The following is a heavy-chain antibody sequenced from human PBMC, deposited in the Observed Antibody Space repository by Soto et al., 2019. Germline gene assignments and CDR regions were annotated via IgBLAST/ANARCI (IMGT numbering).Heavy chain of an antibody. D-gene: IGHD6-13*01. CDR3: ARGERGSSSWYFDY. J-gene: IGHJ4*02. Sequence: ASVKVSCKASGYIFTSYSINCVRQAPGQGLEWMGWISTFNGNTNYAQKVRGRVTMTADTSTSTAYMELRSLRSDDRAVYYCARGERGSSSWYFDYWGQGTLVTVSS. V-gene: IGHV1-18*01. CDR1: GYIFTSYS. CDR2: ISTFNGNT.